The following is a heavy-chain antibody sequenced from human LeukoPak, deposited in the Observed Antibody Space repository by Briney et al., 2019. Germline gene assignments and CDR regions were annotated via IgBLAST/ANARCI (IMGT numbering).Heavy chain of an antibody. CDR2: ISHSGST. Sequence: SETLSLTCTVSGYSISSGHYWGWIRQPPGKGLEWIGSISHSGSTYYNPSLKSRVTVSVDTSKNQCSLKLSSVTAADTAVYYCARDTRLSGSYYDYWGQGTLVTVSS. CDR1: GYSISSGHY. D-gene: IGHD1-26*01. J-gene: IGHJ4*02. V-gene: IGHV4-38-2*02. CDR3: ARDTRLSGSYYDY.